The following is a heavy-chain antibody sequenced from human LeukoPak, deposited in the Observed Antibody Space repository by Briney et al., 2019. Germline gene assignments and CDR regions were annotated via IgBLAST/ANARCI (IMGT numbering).Heavy chain of an antibody. J-gene: IGHJ4*02. CDR1: GFTFRSYA. V-gene: IGHV3-23*01. D-gene: IGHD3-10*01. CDR2: ISGSGGGT. CDR3: SKGSYSGDSSPKGDEY. Sequence: GGSLRLSCAASGFTFRSYAMSWARLAPGKGLEWVSPISGSGGGTLYPDSVKGRFTISRDNSKNTLWLHMTSLRAEDPAIYFFSKGSYSGDSSPKGDEYWGQGTLVTVSS.